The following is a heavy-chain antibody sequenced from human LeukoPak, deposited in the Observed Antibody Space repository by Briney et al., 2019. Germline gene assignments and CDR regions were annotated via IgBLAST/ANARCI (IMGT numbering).Heavy chain of an antibody. CDR3: AKDGEVVSPNYFDY. D-gene: IGHD3-10*01. V-gene: IGHV3-23*01. J-gene: IGHJ4*02. CDR2: ISGSGGST. Sequence: LPGGSLRLSCAASGFTFSSYAMSWVRQAPGKGLEWVSAISGSGGSTYYADSVKGRFTNSRDNSKNTLYLQMNSLRAEDTAVYYCAKDGEVVSPNYFDYWGQGTLVTVSS. CDR1: GFTFSSYA.